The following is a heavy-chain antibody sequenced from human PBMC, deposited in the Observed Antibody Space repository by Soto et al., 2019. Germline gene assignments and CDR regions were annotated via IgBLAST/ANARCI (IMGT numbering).Heavy chain of an antibody. D-gene: IGHD1-1*01. CDR1: GFTFSGYA. CDR3: VTKTRGTASTTLGYYDF. V-gene: IGHV3-64D*08. J-gene: IGHJ4*02. CDR2: ITSTGATA. Sequence: GGSLRLSCSASGFTFSGYAMHWVRQAPGKGLEYVSAITSTGATAYYANPVKGRFTISRDNSKDTLYLQMSSLRTEDTAVYYCVTKTRGTASTTLGYYDFWGQGARVTVSS.